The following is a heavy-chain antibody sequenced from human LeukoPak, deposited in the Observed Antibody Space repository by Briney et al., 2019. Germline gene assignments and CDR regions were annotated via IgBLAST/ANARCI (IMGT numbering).Heavy chain of an antibody. Sequence: GGSLRLSCAASGFTFNNYAMIWVRQAPGKGLEWVSGISGSGSDTYYADSVKGRFTISRDNSKNTLFLQMNSLRAEDTAVYYCAKDGDGYTLAGYYFDYWGQGILVTVSS. CDR1: GFTFNNYA. CDR2: ISGSGSDT. CDR3: AKDGDGYTLAGYYFDY. J-gene: IGHJ4*02. D-gene: IGHD5-24*01. V-gene: IGHV3-23*01.